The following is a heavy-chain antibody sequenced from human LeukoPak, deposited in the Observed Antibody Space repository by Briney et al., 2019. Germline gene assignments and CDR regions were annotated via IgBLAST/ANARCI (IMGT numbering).Heavy chain of an antibody. V-gene: IGHV3-23*01. D-gene: IGHD3-16*01. CDR1: GFTFSSYW. Sequence: GGSLRLSCAASGFTFSSYWMNWVRQAPGKGLEWVSAISGSGVNTDYADSVKGRFTISRDNSKNTLYLQMNSLTAEDTAVYYCAKHPSPVFGGGSYFEDWGQGTLVTVSS. CDR2: ISGSGVNT. J-gene: IGHJ4*02. CDR3: AKHPSPVFGGGSYFED.